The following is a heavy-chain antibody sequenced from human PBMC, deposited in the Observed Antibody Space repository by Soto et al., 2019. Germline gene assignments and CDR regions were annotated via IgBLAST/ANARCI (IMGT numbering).Heavy chain of an antibody. Sequence: GGSLRLSCAASGFTFSSYAMSWVRQAPGKGLEWVSAISGSGGSTYYADSVKGRFTISRDNSKNTLYLQMNSLRAEDTAVYYCAKSIYCSSTSCYRDSVYMDVWGKGTTVTVSS. CDR2: ISGSGGST. V-gene: IGHV3-23*01. D-gene: IGHD2-2*01. J-gene: IGHJ6*03. CDR3: AKSIYCSSTSCYRDSVYMDV. CDR1: GFTFSSYA.